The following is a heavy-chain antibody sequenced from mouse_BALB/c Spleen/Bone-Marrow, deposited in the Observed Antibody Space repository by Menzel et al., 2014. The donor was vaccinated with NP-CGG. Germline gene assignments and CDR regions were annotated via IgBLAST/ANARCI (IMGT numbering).Heavy chain of an antibody. Sequence: QVQLQQSGPELVRPGVSVKISCKGSGYTFTDYAMHWVKQSHAKSLEWIGVISTYYGNTNYNQKFKGKATMTVDKSSSTAYMELARLTSEDSAIYYCARWLQAMDYWGQGTSATVSS. CDR2: ISTYYGNT. V-gene: IGHV1-67*01. J-gene: IGHJ4*01. CDR1: GYTFTDYA. D-gene: IGHD2-2*01. CDR3: ARWLQAMDY.